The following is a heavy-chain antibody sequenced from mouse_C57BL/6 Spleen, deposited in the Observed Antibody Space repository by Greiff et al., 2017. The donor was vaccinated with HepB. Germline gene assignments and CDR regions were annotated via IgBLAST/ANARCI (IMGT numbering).Heavy chain of an antibody. J-gene: IGHJ4*01. D-gene: IGHD2-5*01. Sequence: EVQGVESGGGLVQPGGSLSLSCAASGFTFTDYYMSWVRQPPGKALEWLGFIRNKANGYTTEYSASVKGRFTISRDNSQSILYLQMNALRAEDSATYYCARSLYSNYAMDYWGQGTSVTVSS. CDR2: IRNKANGYTT. CDR1: GFTFTDYY. V-gene: IGHV7-3*01. CDR3: ARSLYSNYAMDY.